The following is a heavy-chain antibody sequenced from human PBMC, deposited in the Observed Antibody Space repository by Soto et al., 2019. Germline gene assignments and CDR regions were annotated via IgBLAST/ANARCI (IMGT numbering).Heavy chain of an antibody. Sequence: EVQLVESGGGLVQPGRSLTLSCAASGFAFHDYAMHWVRQDPGKGLEWVSSISWNSGKIGYAGSVKGRFTISRDNAKKFVYLQMNSLRAEETALYYCAKAKSNAELSVYYYNGLDVWGQGTTVIFSS. CDR1: GFAFHDYA. V-gene: IGHV3-9*01. CDR3: AKAKSNAELSVYYYNGLDV. J-gene: IGHJ6*02. CDR2: ISWNSGKI. D-gene: IGHD3-16*02.